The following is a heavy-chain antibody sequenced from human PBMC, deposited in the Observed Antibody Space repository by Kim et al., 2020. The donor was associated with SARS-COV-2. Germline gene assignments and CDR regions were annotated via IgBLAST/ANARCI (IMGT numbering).Heavy chain of an antibody. CDR2: INHSGST. J-gene: IGHJ5*02. Sequence: SETLSLTCAVYGGSFSGYYWSWIRQPPGKGLEWIGEINHSGSTNYNPSLKSRVTISVDTSKNQFSLKLSSVTAADTAVYYCARALRFLNWFDPWGQGTLV. CDR1: GGSFSGYY. D-gene: IGHD5-12*01. V-gene: IGHV4-34*01. CDR3: ARALRFLNWFDP.